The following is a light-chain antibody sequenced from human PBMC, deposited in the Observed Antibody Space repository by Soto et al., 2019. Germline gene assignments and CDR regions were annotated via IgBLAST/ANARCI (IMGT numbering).Light chain of an antibody. Sequence: QSALTQPASVSGSPGQSITISCTGTSSEVGGYNYVSWYQQHPGKAPKLMIYDVSNPPSGVSNRFSGSKSGYTASLTSSGLQAEDEADYYCTSYTSSSTLWVFGGGTKLTVL. V-gene: IGLV2-14*01. CDR1: SSEVGGYNY. CDR3: TSYTSSSTLWV. J-gene: IGLJ2*01. CDR2: DVS.